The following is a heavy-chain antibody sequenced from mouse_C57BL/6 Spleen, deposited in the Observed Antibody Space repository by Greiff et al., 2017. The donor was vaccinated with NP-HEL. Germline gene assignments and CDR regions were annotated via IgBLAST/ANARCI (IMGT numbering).Heavy chain of an antibody. J-gene: IGHJ4*01. CDR3: AREGGSSFYAMDY. V-gene: IGHV1-80*01. CDR2: IYPGDGDT. Sequence: VQLQQSGAELVKPGASVKISCKASGYAFSSYWMNWVKQRPGKGLEWIGQIYPGDGDTNYNGKFKGKATLTADKSSSTAYMQISSLTSEDSAVYFCAREGGSSFYAMDYWGQGTSVTVSS. D-gene: IGHD1-1*01. CDR1: GYAFSSYW.